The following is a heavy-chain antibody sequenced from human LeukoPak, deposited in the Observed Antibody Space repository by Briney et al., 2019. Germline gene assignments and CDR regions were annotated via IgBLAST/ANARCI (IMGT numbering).Heavy chain of an antibody. CDR2: IRYYGNNK. Sequence: GGSLSLSCAPSGFTFSSYGMHWVRQAPGKGLEWVAFIRYYGNNKYYADSVKGRFTISRDKSKNTLYLQINSMRAEDTAGDYCAKDRAAAFDYWGQGTLVTVSS. V-gene: IGHV3-30*02. D-gene: IGHD2-15*01. J-gene: IGHJ4*02. CDR1: GFTFSSYG. CDR3: AKDRAAAFDY.